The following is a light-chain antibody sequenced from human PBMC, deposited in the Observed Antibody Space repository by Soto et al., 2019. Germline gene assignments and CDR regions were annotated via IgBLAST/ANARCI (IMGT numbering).Light chain of an antibody. V-gene: IGKV1-39*01. CDR3: QQSYITPRT. CDR2: AAS. CDR1: QSISSY. J-gene: IGKJ1*01. Sequence: DIPMTPSPFSLFASVRDKVTNTCQASQSISSYLNWYQQKPGKAPKLLISAASSLQSGVPSRFSGSGSGTDFTLTISSLQPEDFASYYCQQSYITPRTFGLGTKVDIK.